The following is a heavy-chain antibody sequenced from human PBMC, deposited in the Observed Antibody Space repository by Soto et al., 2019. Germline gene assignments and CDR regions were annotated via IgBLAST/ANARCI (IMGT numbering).Heavy chain of an antibody. CDR3: AKVRAYTYGSGSNPWNY. V-gene: IGHV3-23*01. J-gene: IGHJ4*02. Sequence: GGSLRLSCAASGFTFSSYAMSWVRQAPGKGLEWVSAISGSGGSTYYADSVKGRFTISRDNSKNTLYLQMNSLRAEDTAVYYCAKVRAYTYGSGSNPWNYWGQGTLVTVSS. D-gene: IGHD3-10*01. CDR1: GFTFSSYA. CDR2: ISGSGGST.